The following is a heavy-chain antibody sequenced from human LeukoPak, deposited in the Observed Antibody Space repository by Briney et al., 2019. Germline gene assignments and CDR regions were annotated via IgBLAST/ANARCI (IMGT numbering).Heavy chain of an antibody. Sequence: ASVKVSCKASGGTFSSYAISWERQAPGQGLEWMGGIIPIFGTANYAQKFQGRVTITADESTSTAYMELSSLRSEDTAVYYCATLEVGAKSPRLDYWGQGTLVTVSS. V-gene: IGHV1-69*13. CDR2: IIPIFGTA. CDR3: ATLEVGAKSPRLDY. D-gene: IGHD1-26*01. CDR1: GGTFSSYA. J-gene: IGHJ4*02.